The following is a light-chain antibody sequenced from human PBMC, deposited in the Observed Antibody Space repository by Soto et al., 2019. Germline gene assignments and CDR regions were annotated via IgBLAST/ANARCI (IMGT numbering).Light chain of an antibody. CDR1: QSITTW. V-gene: IGKV1-5*01. J-gene: IGKJ1*01. CDR2: DAS. CDR3: QQYNSYS. Sequence: DIQMTQSSSTLSASVGYRFTITCRASQSITTWLAWYQQKPGKAPKLLIYDASSLESGAPSRFSGSGSGTEFTLTIRSLKPDDFATYYCQQYNSYSFGQGSKVDIK.